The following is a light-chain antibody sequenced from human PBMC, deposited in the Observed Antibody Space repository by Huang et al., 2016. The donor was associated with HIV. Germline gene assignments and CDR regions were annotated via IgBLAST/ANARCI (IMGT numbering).Light chain of an antibody. CDR2: AAS. CDR3: QQSYSSRRS. J-gene: IGKJ4*01. CDR1: QTITTY. V-gene: IGKV1-39*01. Sequence: DIQMTQSPSSLSASVGDRVIMTCRASQTITTYLNWYQQRPGKAPKLLIYAASSLQSGVPSRFSGSGSGTDFTLTSSSLQPEDFATDYCQQSYSSRRSVGGGTKVAIK.